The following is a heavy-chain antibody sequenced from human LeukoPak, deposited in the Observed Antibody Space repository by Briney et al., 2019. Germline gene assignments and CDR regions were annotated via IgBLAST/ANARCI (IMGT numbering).Heavy chain of an antibody. CDR2: IWYDGSNK. Sequence: GGSLRLSCAASGFTFSSYGMHWVRQAPGKGLEWVAVIWYDGSNKYYADSVKGRFTISRDNSKNTLYLQMNSLRAEDTAVYCCARDPTYTIFGVVDLYYYYGMDVWGQGTTVTVSS. CDR3: ARDPTYTIFGVVDLYYYYGMDV. CDR1: GFTFSSYG. J-gene: IGHJ6*02. D-gene: IGHD3-3*01. V-gene: IGHV3-33*08.